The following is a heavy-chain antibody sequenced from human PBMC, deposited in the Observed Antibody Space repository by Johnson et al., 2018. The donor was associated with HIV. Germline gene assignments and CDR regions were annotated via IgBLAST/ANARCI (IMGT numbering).Heavy chain of an antibody. D-gene: IGHD1-26*01. V-gene: IGHV3-30*19. CDR2: ISYDGSNK. CDR3: AREQGSGSYSIHAFDI. J-gene: IGHJ3*02. CDR1: GFAFSNYG. Sequence: QVQLVESGGGLVKPGRSLRLSCAASGFAFSNYGMHWVRQAPGKGLEWVAVISYDGSNKYYADSVKGRFTISRDNSKNTLYLQMNSLRAEDTAVYYCAREQGSGSYSIHAFDIWGQGTMVTVSS.